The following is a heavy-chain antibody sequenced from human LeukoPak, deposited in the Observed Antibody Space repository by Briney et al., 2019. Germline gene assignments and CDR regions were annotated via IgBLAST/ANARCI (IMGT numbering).Heavy chain of an antibody. D-gene: IGHD2-21*01. CDR2: ISANTGKT. Sequence: ASVKVSCKASGYPFATYVFCWVRQAPGHGLEWMGWISANTGKTDYAQNFQGRVTMTTDTSTSTAYMELRSLRPDDTAVYYCAKVAGDRLDHWGQGTLLTDSS. V-gene: IGHV1-18*01. CDR3: AKVAGDRLDH. CDR1: GYPFATYV. J-gene: IGHJ4*02.